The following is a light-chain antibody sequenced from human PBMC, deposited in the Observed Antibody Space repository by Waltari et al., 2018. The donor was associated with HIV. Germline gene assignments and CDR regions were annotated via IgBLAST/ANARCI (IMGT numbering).Light chain of an antibody. CDR3: QQTNSFPWT. Sequence: DIQMTQSPSSVSASVGDRVTITCRAGQGISSWLPGYQQKPGKAPKLLIYAASSLQSVVPSRFSGSRSGTDFTLSISSLQPEDFATYYCQQTNSFPWTFGQGTKVEIK. J-gene: IGKJ1*01. V-gene: IGKV1-12*01. CDR2: AAS. CDR1: QGISSW.